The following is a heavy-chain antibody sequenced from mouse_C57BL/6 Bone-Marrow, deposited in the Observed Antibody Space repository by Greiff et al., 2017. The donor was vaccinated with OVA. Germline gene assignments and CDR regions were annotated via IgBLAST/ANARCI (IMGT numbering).Heavy chain of an antibody. D-gene: IGHD2-1*01. Sequence: QVQLQQSGPELVKPGASVKISCKASGYAFSSSWMNWVKQRPGKGLEWIGRIYPGDGDTNYNGKFKGKATLTADKSSSTAYMQLSSLTSEDSAVYYCAIPFYYGNSSFAYWGQGTLVTVSA. CDR2: IYPGDGDT. J-gene: IGHJ3*01. CDR3: AIPFYYGNSSFAY. V-gene: IGHV1-82*01. CDR1: GYAFSSSW.